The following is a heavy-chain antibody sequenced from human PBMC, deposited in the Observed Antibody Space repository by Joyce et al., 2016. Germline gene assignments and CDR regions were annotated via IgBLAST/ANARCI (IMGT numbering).Heavy chain of an antibody. Sequence: EVLLMQSGPEVKKPGESLKISCQSSGYTFSDYWIGWVRQRPGKGLEWIGIIHPGYSDTRYSPSFQGQVTISVDKSINTAYLQWRTLRASDTAMYYCARRFDYWGQGTLVTVSS. V-gene: IGHV5-51*01. CDR1: GYTFSDYW. J-gene: IGHJ4*02. CDR3: ARRFDY. CDR2: IHPGYSDT.